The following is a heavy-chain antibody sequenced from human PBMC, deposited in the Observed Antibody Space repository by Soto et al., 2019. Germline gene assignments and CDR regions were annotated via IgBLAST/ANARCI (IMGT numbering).Heavy chain of an antibody. Sequence: QVQLVQSGAEVKKPGASVKVSCKTSGYTFTNYRISWVRQAPGQGLEWMGWISAYNGNTDYAQNLQGRVTMTTDTATSTAYMELRSLRSDDTAMFYCARVRVGGTLADYWGQGTLVTVSS. CDR1: GYTFTNYR. CDR2: ISAYNGNT. V-gene: IGHV1-18*01. D-gene: IGHD1-26*01. CDR3: ARVRVGGTLADY. J-gene: IGHJ4*02.